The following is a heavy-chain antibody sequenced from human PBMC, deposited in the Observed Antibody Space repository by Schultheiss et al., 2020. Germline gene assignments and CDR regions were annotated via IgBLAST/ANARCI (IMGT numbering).Heavy chain of an antibody. V-gene: IGHV3-11*06. J-gene: IGHJ3*02. CDR3: ARYSSGWYRKAFDI. CDR2: ISSSSSYI. D-gene: IGHD6-19*01. CDR1: GFTFSDYY. Sequence: GGSLRLACAASGFTFSDYYMSWIRQAPGKGLEWVSYISSSSSYIYYADSVKGRFTISRDNAKNSLYLQMNSLRAEDTAVYYCARYSSGWYRKAFDIWGQGTMVTVSS.